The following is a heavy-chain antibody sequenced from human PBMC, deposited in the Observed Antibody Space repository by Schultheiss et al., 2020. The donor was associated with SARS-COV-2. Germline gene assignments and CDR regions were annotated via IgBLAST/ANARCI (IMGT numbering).Heavy chain of an antibody. Sequence: GGSLRLSCAASGFTFSDYYMSWVRQAPGKGLVWVSRINSDGSSTSYADSVKGRFTISRDNSKNTLYLQMNSLRVEDTAVYYCARDGGSGRVFDYWGQGTLVTVSS. V-gene: IGHV3-74*01. CDR1: GFTFSDYY. CDR3: ARDGGSGRVFDY. J-gene: IGHJ4*02. CDR2: INSDGSST. D-gene: IGHD3-10*01.